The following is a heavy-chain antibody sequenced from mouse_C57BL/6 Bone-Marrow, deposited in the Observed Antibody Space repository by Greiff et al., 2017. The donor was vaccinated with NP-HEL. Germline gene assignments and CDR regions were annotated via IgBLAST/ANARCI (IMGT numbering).Heavy chain of an antibody. V-gene: IGHV2-9-1*01. J-gene: IGHJ4*01. CDR2: IWTGGGT. CDR3: AINYYGSSYPYYYAMDY. D-gene: IGHD1-1*01. CDR1: GFSLTSYA. Sequence: VKLVESGPGLVAPSQSLSITCTVSGFSLTSYAISWVRQPPGKGLEWLGVIWTGGGTNYNSALKSRLSISKDNSKSQVFLKMNSLQTDDTARYYCAINYYGSSYPYYYAMDYWGQGTSVTVSS.